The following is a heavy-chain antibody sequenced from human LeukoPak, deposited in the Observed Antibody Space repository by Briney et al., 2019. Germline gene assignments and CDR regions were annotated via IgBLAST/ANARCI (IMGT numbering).Heavy chain of an antibody. CDR1: GFTFSSYG. D-gene: IGHD2-15*01. CDR2: IWYDGSNK. J-gene: IGHJ4*02. CDR3: AREVLAGDTYYFDY. Sequence: GGSLRLSCAASGFTFSSYGMHWVRQAPGKGLEWVAVIWYDGSNKYYADSVKGRFTISRDNSKNTLYLQMNSLRAEDTAVYDCAREVLAGDTYYFDYWGQGTLVTVSS. V-gene: IGHV3-33*01.